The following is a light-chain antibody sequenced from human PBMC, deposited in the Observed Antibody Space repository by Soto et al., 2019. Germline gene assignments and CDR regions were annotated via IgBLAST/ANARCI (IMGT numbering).Light chain of an antibody. CDR1: TGAVTSAHY. CDR2: VTS. CDR3: LLPYSDAWV. V-gene: IGLV7-46*01. J-gene: IGLJ3*02. Sequence: QAVVTQEPSLSVSPGGTVTLTCGSSTGAVTSAHYPYWFQQKPGQAPRTLIYVTSNKQSWTPARFSGSLLGGKAALTLSGAQPEDEAEYYCLLPYSDAWVFGGGTKLTVL.